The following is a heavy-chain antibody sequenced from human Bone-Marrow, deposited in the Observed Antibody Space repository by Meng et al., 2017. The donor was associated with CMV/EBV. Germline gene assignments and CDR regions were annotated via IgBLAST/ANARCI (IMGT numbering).Heavy chain of an antibody. CDR1: GGSIRRGDYY. CDR3: ARLTVVPAGDGVDY. J-gene: IGHJ4*02. D-gene: IGHD2-2*01. CDR2: IDYSGST. Sequence: SGGSIRRGDYYWSWIRQPPGKGLEWIGYIDYSGSTYYNPSLKSRVTISVDTSKNQFSLKLSSVTAADTAVYYCARLTVVPAGDGVDYWGQGTLVTVSS. V-gene: IGHV4-30-4*08.